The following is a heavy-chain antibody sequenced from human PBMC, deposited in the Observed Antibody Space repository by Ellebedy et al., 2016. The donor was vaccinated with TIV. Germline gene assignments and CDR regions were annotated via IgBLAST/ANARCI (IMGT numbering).Heavy chain of an antibody. CDR1: GYTFTSYY. D-gene: IGHD6-6*01. V-gene: IGHV1-46*01. CDR3: ARDLRDSSSSRYYYGMDV. CDR2: INPSGGST. J-gene: IGHJ6*02. Sequence: ASVKVSCKASGYTFTSYYMHWVRQAPGQGLEWMGIINPSGGSTSYAPKFQGRVTMTRDTSTSTVYMELSSLRSEDTAVYYCARDLRDSSSSRYYYGMDVWGQGTTVTVSS.